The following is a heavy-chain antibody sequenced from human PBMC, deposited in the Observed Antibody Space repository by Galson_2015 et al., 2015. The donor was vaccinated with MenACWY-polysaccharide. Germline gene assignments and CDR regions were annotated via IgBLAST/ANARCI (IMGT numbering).Heavy chain of an antibody. CDR3: ATVTLRFSPMDV. CDR2: FDPEDGET. Sequence: SVKVSCKVSGYSFTELSMHWVRQAPGKGLEWMGGFDPEDGETIYAQKFQGRVTMTEDTSTDTAYMELSSLRSEDTAVYYCATVTLRFSPMDVWGKGTTVTVSS. CDR1: GYSFTELS. D-gene: IGHD3-3*01. V-gene: IGHV1-24*01. J-gene: IGHJ6*03.